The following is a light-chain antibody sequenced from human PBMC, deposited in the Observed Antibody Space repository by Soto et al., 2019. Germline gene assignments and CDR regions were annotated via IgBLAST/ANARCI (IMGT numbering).Light chain of an antibody. Sequence: QSVLTQPPSASGSPGQSVTISCTGTSSDVGGYNYVSWYQQHPGKATKVMIFEVSKRPSGVPDRFSGSKSGNTASLTVSGLQAEDEADYYCSSYAGSNNYVFGTGTKVTV. CDR3: SSYAGSNNYV. J-gene: IGLJ1*01. CDR1: SSDVGGYNY. CDR2: EVS. V-gene: IGLV2-8*01.